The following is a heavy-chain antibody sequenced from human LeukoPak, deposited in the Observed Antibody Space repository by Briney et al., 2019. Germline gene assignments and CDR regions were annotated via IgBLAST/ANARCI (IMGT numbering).Heavy chain of an antibody. CDR2: ISGSGGST. J-gene: IGHJ4*02. CDR3: ARDRIAAGLFDY. CDR1: GFTLSSYA. V-gene: IGHV3-23*01. Sequence: GGSLRLSCAASGFTLSSYAMSWVCQAPGKGLEWVSAISGSGGSTYYADSVKGRFTISRDNSKNTLYLQMNSLRAEDTAVYYCARDRIAAGLFDYWGQGTLVTVSS. D-gene: IGHD6-13*01.